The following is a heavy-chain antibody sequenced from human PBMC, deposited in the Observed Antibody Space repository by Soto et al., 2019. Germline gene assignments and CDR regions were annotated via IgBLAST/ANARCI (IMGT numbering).Heavy chain of an antibody. CDR3: ARDHPDYGDYFFDY. V-gene: IGHV1-69*08. J-gene: IGHJ4*02. CDR2: IIPILGIA. Sequence: QVQLVQSGAEVKKPGSSVKVSCKASGGTFSSYTISWVRQAPGQGLEWMGRIIPILGIANYAQKFQGRVTXXAXKXXSTAYMELSSLRSEDTAVYYCARDHPDYGDYFFDYWGQGTLVTVSS. CDR1: GGTFSSYT. D-gene: IGHD4-17*01.